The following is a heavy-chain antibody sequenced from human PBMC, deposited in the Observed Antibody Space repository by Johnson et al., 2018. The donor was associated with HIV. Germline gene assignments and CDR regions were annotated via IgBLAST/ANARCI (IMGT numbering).Heavy chain of an antibody. D-gene: IGHD6-6*01. Sequence: QVQLVESGGGLVKPGGSLRLSCAASGFTFSNAWMTWVRQAPGKGLEWVSYISSSDSTIYYAHSVKGRFTISRDNAKNSLYLKMNSLRAEDTAVYYCAKQHEQLVEPDAFDIWGQGTMVTVSS. CDR3: AKQHEQLVEPDAFDI. CDR1: GFTFSNAW. J-gene: IGHJ3*02. CDR2: ISSSDSTI. V-gene: IGHV3-11*04.